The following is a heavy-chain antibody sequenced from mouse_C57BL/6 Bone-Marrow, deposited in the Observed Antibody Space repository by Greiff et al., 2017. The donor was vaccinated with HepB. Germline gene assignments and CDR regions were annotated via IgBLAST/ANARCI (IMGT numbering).Heavy chain of an antibody. V-gene: IGHV1-22*01. CDR2: INPNNGGT. CDR3: ARGGITTEYFDV. D-gene: IGHD1-1*01. J-gene: IGHJ1*03. Sequence: VQLQQSGPELVKPGASVKMSCKASGYTFTDYNMHWVKQSHGKSLEWFGYINPNNGGTSYNQKFKGKATLTVNKSSSTAYMELRSLTSEDSAVYYCARGGITTEYFDVWGTGTTVTVSS. CDR1: GYTFTDYN.